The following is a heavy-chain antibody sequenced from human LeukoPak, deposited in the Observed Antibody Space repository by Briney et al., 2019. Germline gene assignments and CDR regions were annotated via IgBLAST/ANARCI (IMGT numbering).Heavy chain of an antibody. J-gene: IGHJ4*02. CDR1: GHLFSSYT. CDR2: IIHILGIA. D-gene: IGHD3-22*01. V-gene: IGHV1-69*02. CDR3: ARGDYYDSSGRLLDY. Sequence: ASVKLFCSASGHLFSSYTISCARRPRRKGFECMGRIIHILGIANYAEKLRDRVTITADRSTSTANRELSSLRSEDTAVYYCARGDYYDSSGRLLDYWGQGTLVTVSS.